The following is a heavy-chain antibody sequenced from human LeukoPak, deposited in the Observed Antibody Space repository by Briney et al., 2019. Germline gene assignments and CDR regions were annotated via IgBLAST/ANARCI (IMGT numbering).Heavy chain of an antibody. CDR3: ARDCSSSNCDQAVVFDK. D-gene: IGHD2-2*01. V-gene: IGHV4-59*01. Sequence: SETLSLTCTVSGGSISSYYWSWIRQPPGKGLEWIGYIYYSGSTNYNPSLKSRVTISVDTSKNQFSLKLSSVTAADTAVYYCARDCSSSNCDQAVVFDKWGQGTLVTVSS. CDR1: GGSISSYY. CDR2: IYYSGST. J-gene: IGHJ4*02.